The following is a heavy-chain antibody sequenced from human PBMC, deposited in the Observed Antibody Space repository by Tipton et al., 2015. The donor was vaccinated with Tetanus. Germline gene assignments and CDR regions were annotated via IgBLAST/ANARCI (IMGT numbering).Heavy chain of an antibody. J-gene: IGHJ5*02. Sequence: QSGAEVKKPGASVKVSCKAFGYAFNSYDLNWVRQATGQGLEWLGYMNPNTGHSLYAQKFQGRVTMTSDVSITTAYMELKNLRSDDTAIYYCAKKDRFLFSPFGPWGQGTLVTVSS. CDR2: MNPNTGHS. CDR3: AKKDRFLFSPFGP. D-gene: IGHD2/OR15-2a*01. CDR1: GYAFNSYD. V-gene: IGHV1-8*01.